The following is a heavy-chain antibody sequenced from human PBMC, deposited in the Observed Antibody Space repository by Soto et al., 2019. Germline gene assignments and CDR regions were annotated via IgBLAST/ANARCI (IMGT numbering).Heavy chain of an antibody. V-gene: IGHV3-23*01. D-gene: IGHD3-9*01. CDR1: GFTFSSYA. Sequence: PGGSLRLSCAASGFTFSSYAMSWARQAPGKGLEWVSAISGSGGSTYYADSVKGRFTISRDNSKNTLYLQMNSLRAEDTAVYYCANLGVLRYFDWLPLDYWGQGTLVTVSS. J-gene: IGHJ4*02. CDR3: ANLGVLRYFDWLPLDY. CDR2: ISGSGGST.